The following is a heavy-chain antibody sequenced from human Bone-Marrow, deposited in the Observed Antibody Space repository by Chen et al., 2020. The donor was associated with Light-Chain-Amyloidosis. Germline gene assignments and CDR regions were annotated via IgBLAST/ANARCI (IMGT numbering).Heavy chain of an antibody. CDR2: LSYDGNSK. J-gene: IGHJ4*02. CDR3: ARVSFERGGPARPPGDS. V-gene: IGHV3-30-3*01. Sequence: QVQLVESGGGVVQPGRSLRLSCAASGFTFSNYGMHWVRQTPGKGLELVAVLSYDGNSKYYADSVKGRFTISRDSSKNTLYLQMNSLRAEDTAVYYCARVSFERGGPARPPGDSWGQGTLVTVSS. D-gene: IGHD6-6*01. CDR1: GFTFSNYG.